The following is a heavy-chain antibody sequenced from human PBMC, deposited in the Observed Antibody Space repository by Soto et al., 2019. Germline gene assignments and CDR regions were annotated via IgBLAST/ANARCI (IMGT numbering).Heavy chain of an antibody. CDR2: ISSSGSSI. Sequence: EVQLVESGGGLVQPGGSLRLSCVASGFTFSRYEMNWVRQAPGKGLEWVAYISSSGSSIFYADSVKGRFSISRDNDNSSLDMLMNSLRVDDTAVYFCARDRGDTTGWYGGALDFWGQGTLVSVSS. J-gene: IGHJ4*02. CDR1: GFTFSRYE. V-gene: IGHV3-48*03. CDR3: ARDRGDTTGWYGGALDF. D-gene: IGHD1-26*01.